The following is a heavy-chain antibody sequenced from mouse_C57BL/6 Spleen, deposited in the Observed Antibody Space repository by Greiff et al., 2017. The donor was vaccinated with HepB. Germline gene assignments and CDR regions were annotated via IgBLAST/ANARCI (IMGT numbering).Heavy chain of an antibody. CDR2: IDPSDSYT. CDR3: ARSRGNYHFDY. V-gene: IGHV1-59*01. J-gene: IGHJ2*01. CDR1: GYTFTSYW. D-gene: IGHD2-1*01. Sequence: QVQLQQPGAELVRPGTSVKLSCKASGYTFTSYWMHWVKQRPGQGLEWIGVIDPSDSYTNYNQKFKGTATLTVDTSSSTAYMQLSSLTSEDSAVYYCARSRGNYHFDYWGQGTTLTVSS.